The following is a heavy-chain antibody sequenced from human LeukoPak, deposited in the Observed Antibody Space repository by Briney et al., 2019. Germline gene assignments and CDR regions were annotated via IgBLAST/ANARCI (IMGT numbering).Heavy chain of an antibody. V-gene: IGHV3-21*01. CDR1: GFTFDDYA. J-gene: IGHJ4*02. CDR2: FTSMSRTI. D-gene: IGHD6-13*01. CDR3: ARQSSGIAATDKIDY. Sequence: PGGSLRLSCAASGFTFDDYAMTWFRQAPGKGLEWVSSFTSMSRTIYYADSVKGRFTISRDDAKKSLYLQMNSLRVEDTAIYYCARQSSGIAATDKIDYWGQGTLVTVSS.